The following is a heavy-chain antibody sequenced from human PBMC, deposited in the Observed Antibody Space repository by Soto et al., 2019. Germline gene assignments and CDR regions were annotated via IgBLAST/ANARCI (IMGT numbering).Heavy chain of an antibody. CDR3: XXXXGAETTNWFDP. CDR1: GFTFSSYA. CDR2: ISGSGGST. Sequence: EVQLLESGGGLVQPGGSLRLSCAASGFTFSSYAMSWVRQAPGKGLEWVSAISGSGGSTYYADSVKGRFTISRDSSKNTXXXXXXXXXXXXXXXXXXXXXXGAETTNWFDPRGQGTLVTVSS. J-gene: IGHJ5*02. V-gene: IGHV3-23*01.